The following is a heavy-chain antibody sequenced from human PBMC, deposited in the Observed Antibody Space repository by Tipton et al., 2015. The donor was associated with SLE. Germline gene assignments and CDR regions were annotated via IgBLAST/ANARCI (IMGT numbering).Heavy chain of an antibody. CDR2: ILYDGSET. V-gene: IGHV3-33*06. D-gene: IGHD3-9*01. CDR3: AKDETYRSNWPLYFDY. Sequence: SLRLSCAASGFSIRNYGMHWVRQAPGKGLEWVALILYDGSETYYADSVKGRFTISRDIFQNTLYMQMNSLRAEDTAVYYCAKDETYRSNWPLYFDYWGQGALVTVPS. CDR1: GFSIRNYG. J-gene: IGHJ4*02.